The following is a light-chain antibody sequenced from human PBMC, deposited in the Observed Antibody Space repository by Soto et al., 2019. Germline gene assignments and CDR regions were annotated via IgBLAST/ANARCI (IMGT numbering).Light chain of an antibody. CDR2: KAS. V-gene: IGKV1-5*03. J-gene: IGKJ4*01. CDR1: QSISSW. Sequence: DIQMTQSPSTLSASVGDRVTITCRASQSISSWLAWYQQKPGKAPKLLIYKASNLESGVPSRLSGSGSGTEFTLTISSLQPDDFATYYCQHYNSYSLSFGGGTKVLIK. CDR3: QHYNSYSLS.